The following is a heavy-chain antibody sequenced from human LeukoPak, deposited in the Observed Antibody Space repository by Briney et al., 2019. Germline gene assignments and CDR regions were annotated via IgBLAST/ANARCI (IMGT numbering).Heavy chain of an antibody. Sequence: GGSLRLSCAASGFTFDDYAMHWVRQAPGKGLEWVSGISWNSGSIGYADSVKGRFTISRDNSKNSLYLQMNSLRAEDTAMYYCARLSAMLRGPEPIYYFDYWGQGTLVTVSS. V-gene: IGHV3-9*01. CDR3: ARLSAMLRGPEPIYYFDY. CDR1: GFTFDDYA. J-gene: IGHJ4*01. CDR2: ISWNSGSI. D-gene: IGHD3-10*01.